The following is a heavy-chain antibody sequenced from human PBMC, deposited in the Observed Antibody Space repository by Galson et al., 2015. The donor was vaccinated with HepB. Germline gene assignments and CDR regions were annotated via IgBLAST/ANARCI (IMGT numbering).Heavy chain of an antibody. V-gene: IGHV1-3*01. D-gene: IGHD3-22*01. CDR2: INAGNGNT. J-gene: IGHJ3*02. CDR3: ARDEGYYDSSGSYAFDI. Sequence: SVKVSCKASGYTFTSYAMHWVRQAPGQRLEWMGWINAGNGNTKYSQKFQGRVTITRDTSASTAYMELSSLRSEDTAVYYCARDEGYYDSSGSYAFDIWGQGTMVTVSS. CDR1: GYTFTSYA.